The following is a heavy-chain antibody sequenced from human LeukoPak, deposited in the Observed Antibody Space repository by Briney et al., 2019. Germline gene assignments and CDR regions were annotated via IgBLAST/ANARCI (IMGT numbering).Heavy chain of an antibody. CDR1: GGSISSYY. J-gene: IGHJ5*02. V-gene: IGHV4-59*12. CDR3: ARDKEPYGSGSYYYNWFDP. Sequence: PSETLSLTCTVSGGSISSYYWSWIRQPPGKGLEWIGYIYYSGSTNYNPSLKSRVTISVDTSKNQFSLKLSSVTAADTAVYYCARDKEPYGSGSYYYNWFDPWGQGTLVTVSS. D-gene: IGHD3-10*01. CDR2: IYYSGST.